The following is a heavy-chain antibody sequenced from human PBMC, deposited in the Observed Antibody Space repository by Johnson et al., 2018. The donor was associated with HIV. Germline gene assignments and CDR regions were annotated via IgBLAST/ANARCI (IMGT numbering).Heavy chain of an antibody. D-gene: IGHD2-15*01. CDR2: IFSGGST. V-gene: IGHV3-66*02. Sequence: VQLVESGGGVVQPGRSLRLSCAASGFTVTSYYMSWVRQAPGKGLEWVSVIFSGGSTYYADSMKGRFTISRDNSKNTLYLQMNSLRAEDTAVYYCARPDIVVVVANAFDIRGQGTVVTVSS. CDR1: GFTVTSYY. J-gene: IGHJ3*02. CDR3: ARPDIVVVVANAFDI.